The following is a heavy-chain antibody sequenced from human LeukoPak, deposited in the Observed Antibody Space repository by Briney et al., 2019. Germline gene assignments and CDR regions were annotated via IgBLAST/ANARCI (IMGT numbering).Heavy chain of an antibody. CDR2: IYYSGST. D-gene: IGHD4-17*01. CDR1: GGSISSYY. J-gene: IGHJ4*02. V-gene: IGHV4-59*08. CDR3: ARHGRYGDDVSFDY. Sequence: SETLSLTCTVPGGSISSYYWSWIRQPPGKGLEWIGYIYYSGSTNYNPSLKSRVTISVDTSKNQFSLKLSSVTAADTAVYYCARHGRYGDDVSFDYWGQGTLVTVSS.